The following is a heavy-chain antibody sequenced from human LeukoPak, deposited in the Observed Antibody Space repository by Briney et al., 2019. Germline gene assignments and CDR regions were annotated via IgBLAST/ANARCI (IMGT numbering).Heavy chain of an antibody. CDR3: ASGGDPQWLVHGEY. CDR2: LYSAGST. J-gene: IGHJ4*02. CDR1: GFSVSSNY. D-gene: IGHD6-19*01. V-gene: IGHV3-53*01. Sequence: GGSLRLSCAASGFSVSSNYMIWVRQAPGKGLECVSVLYSAGSTYFADSVKGRFTISRDNSKNTLYLQMNSLKPEDTAVYYCASGGDPQWLVHGEYWGQGTLVTVSS.